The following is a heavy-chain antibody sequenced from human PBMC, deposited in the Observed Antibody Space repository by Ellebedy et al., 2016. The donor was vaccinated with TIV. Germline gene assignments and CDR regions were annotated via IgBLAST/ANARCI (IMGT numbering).Heavy chain of an antibody. Sequence: GESLKISCAASGFPFDNYAMSLVRQAPGKGLEWVSAISGSGGGTYYADFVQGRLTISRDNSKNTLFLQMNSLRAEDAAVYYCAKVHMVREHDYNGMDVWGQGTTVTVSS. CDR1: GFPFDNYA. CDR2: ISGSGGGT. CDR3: AKVHMVREHDYNGMDV. J-gene: IGHJ6*02. V-gene: IGHV3-23*01. D-gene: IGHD3-10*01.